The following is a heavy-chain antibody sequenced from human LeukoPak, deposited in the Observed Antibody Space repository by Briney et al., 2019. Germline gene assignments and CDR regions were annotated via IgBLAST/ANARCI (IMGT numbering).Heavy chain of an antibody. J-gene: IGHJ6*02. V-gene: IGHV4-59*01. D-gene: IGHD5-24*01. CDR3: ARANFGQLLGLYYYYGMDV. CDR2: ISYSGST. Sequence: SETLSLTCSVSAGSIGDSYWSWVRQPPGKGLEWIGYISYSGSTNYNPSLKSRVTISVDTSKNQFSLKLSSVTAADTAIYYCARANFGQLLGLYYYYGMDVWGQGTTVTVSS. CDR1: AGSIGDSY.